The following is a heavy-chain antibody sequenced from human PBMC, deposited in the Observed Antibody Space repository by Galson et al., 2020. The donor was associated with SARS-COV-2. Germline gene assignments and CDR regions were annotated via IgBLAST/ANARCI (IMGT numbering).Heavy chain of an antibody. J-gene: IGHJ3*02. CDR1: GYSFTSNW. D-gene: IGHD6-13*01. CDR2: IYPGDSDT. V-gene: IGHV5-51*01. CDR3: ARRSSSWYVAFDI. Sequence: GESLKISCESSGYSFTSNWNAWVRQMPGQGLEWMGIIYPGDSDTRYSPSFQGQVTISADKSLNTAYLQWSSLKASDTATYYCARRSSSWYVAFDIWGQGTTVTVSS.